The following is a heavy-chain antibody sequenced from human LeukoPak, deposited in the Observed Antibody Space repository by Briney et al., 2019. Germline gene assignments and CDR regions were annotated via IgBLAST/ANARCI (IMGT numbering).Heavy chain of an antibody. CDR1: GGSISSYY. Sequence: PSETLSLTCTVSGGSISSYYWSWIRQPPGKGLEWIGRIYTSGSTNYNPSLKSRVTMSVDTSKNQFSLKLSSVTAADTAVYYCARSPRYCSSTSCYTGAFDIWGQGTMVTVSS. V-gene: IGHV4-4*07. D-gene: IGHD2-2*02. CDR2: IYTSGST. CDR3: ARSPRYCSSTSCYTGAFDI. J-gene: IGHJ3*02.